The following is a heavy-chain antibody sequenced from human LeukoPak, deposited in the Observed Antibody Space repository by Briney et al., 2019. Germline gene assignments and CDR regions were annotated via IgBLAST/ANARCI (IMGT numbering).Heavy chain of an antibody. Sequence: SETLSLTCTVSGGSISSGSYYWSWIRQPAGKGLEWIRRIYTSGSTNYNPSLKSRVTISVDTSKNQFSLKLSSVTAADTAVYYCASVRKGYCSSTSCYAKGYYYYYMDVWGKGTTVTISS. D-gene: IGHD2-2*01. V-gene: IGHV4-61*02. CDR1: GGSISSGSYY. J-gene: IGHJ6*03. CDR2: IYTSGST. CDR3: ASVRKGYCSSTSCYAKGYYYYYMDV.